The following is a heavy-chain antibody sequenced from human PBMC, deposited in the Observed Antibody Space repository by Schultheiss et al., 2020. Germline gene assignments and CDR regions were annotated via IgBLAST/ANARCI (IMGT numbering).Heavy chain of an antibody. CDR1: GYTFTGYY. V-gene: IGHV3-21*01. D-gene: IGHD2-2*01. CDR3: ARGACSSTSCRPVDY. Sequence: SCKASGYTFTGYYMHWVRQAPGKGLEWVSSISSSSSYIYYADSVKGRFTISRDNAKNSLYLQMNSLRAEDTAVYYCARGACSSTSCRPVDYWGQGTLVTVSS. J-gene: IGHJ4*02. CDR2: ISSSSSYI.